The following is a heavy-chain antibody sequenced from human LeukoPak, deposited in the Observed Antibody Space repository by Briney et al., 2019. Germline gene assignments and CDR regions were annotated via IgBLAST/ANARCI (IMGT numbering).Heavy chain of an antibody. D-gene: IGHD3-3*01. Sequence: SSETLSLTCAVSGGSISSGGYSWSWIRQPPGKGLEWIGYIYHSGSTYYNPSLKSRVTISVDRSKNQFSLKLSSVTAADTAVYYCARARLVGSYVFWSGFNWFDPWGQGTLVTVSS. CDR1: GGSISSGGYS. V-gene: IGHV4-30-2*01. CDR3: ARARLVGSYVFWSGFNWFDP. CDR2: IYHSGST. J-gene: IGHJ5*02.